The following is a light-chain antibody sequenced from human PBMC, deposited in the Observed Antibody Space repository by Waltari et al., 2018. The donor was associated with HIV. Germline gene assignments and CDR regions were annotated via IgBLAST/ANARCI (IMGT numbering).Light chain of an antibody. CDR1: SSDVGGYHY. J-gene: IGLJ3*02. CDR2: EVS. Sequence: QSALTQPPSASGSPGQSVTISCTGTSSDVGGYHYVSWYEQHPGKAPTLMIYEVSRRPSGVPDRFSGSKSGNTASLTVSGLQAEDEADYYCSSYAGSNKLVFGGGTKLTVL. V-gene: IGLV2-8*01. CDR3: SSYAGSNKLV.